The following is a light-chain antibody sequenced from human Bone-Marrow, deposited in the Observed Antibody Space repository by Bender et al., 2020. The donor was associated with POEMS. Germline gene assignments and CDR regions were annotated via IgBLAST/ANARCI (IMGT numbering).Light chain of an antibody. CDR1: STDVGGYNL. J-gene: IGLJ1*01. CDR3: SSYAGSDNYV. V-gene: IGLV2-23*01. Sequence: QSALTQPASVSGSPGQSITISCAGTSTDVGGYNLVSWYQHHPDKAPKLIIYEGSKRPSGVSNRFSGSKSGNTASLTVSGLQAEDEADYYCSSYAGSDNYVFGTGTKVTVL. CDR2: EGS.